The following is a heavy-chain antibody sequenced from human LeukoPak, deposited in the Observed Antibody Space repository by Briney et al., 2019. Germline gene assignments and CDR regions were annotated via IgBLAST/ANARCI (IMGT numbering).Heavy chain of an antibody. D-gene: IGHD1-7*01. CDR3: ARDLLTGTTSGVY. Sequence: PGGSLRLSCAASGFTFSSYSMNWVRQAPGKGLEWVSSISSSSSYIYYADSVKGRFTISRDNAKNSLYLQMNSLRAEDTAVYYRARDLLTGTTSGVYWGQGTLVTVSS. J-gene: IGHJ4*02. V-gene: IGHV3-21*01. CDR1: GFTFSSYS. CDR2: ISSSSSYI.